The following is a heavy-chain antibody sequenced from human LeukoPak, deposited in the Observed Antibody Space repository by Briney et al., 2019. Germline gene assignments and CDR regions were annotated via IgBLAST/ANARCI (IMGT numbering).Heavy chain of an antibody. D-gene: IGHD3-16*01. V-gene: IGHV4-39*07. J-gene: IGHJ4*02. CDR2: IYHSGST. Sequence: KASETLSLTCTVSGGSISSSSYYWGWIRQPPGKGLEWIGSIYHSGSTYYNPSLKSRVTISVDTSKNQFSLKLSSVTAADTAVYYCARDRKDYVWGMNHFDYWGQGTLVTVSS. CDR3: ARDRKDYVWGMNHFDY. CDR1: GGSISSSSYY.